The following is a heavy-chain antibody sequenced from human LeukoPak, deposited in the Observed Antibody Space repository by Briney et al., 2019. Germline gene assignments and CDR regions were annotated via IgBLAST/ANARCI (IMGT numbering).Heavy chain of an antibody. CDR2: IYWDDDK. Sequence: SGPTLVNPHRPSRCTFSGFSLSTNAVGVGWIRQPPGKALEWLALIYWDDDKRYSPSLKSRLTITKDTSKTQVVLTMTNMDPVDTATYYCAHRLGAYPYNYWGQGTLVTVSS. J-gene: IGHJ4*02. V-gene: IGHV2-5*02. CDR1: GFSLSTNAVG. D-gene: IGHD1-26*01. CDR3: AHRLGAYPYNY.